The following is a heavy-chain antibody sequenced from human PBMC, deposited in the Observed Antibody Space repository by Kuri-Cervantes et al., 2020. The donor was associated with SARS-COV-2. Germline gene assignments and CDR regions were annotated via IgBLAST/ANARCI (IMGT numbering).Heavy chain of an antibody. D-gene: IGHD3-9*01. CDR3: TTALYDIWTYYMDV. CDR1: GFTFGDYA. V-gene: IGHV3-49*04. Sequence: GESLKISCTASGFTFGDYAMSWVRQAPGKGLEWIGFIRSKAYGGATEYAASVIGRFTLSREDSKSIAYLQMNSLKTDDTAVYYCTTALYDIWTYYMDVWGKGTTVTVSS. J-gene: IGHJ6*03. CDR2: IRSKAYGGAT.